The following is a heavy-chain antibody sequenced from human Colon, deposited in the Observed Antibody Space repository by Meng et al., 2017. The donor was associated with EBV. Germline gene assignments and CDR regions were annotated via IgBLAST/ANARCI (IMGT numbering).Heavy chain of an antibody. D-gene: IGHD2-8*01. CDR3: ARTGVGLAFDY. V-gene: IGHV4-4*02. CDR2: HYSSGSI. J-gene: IGHJ4*02. Sequence: VQRREWSPGLVEPAGTLSLTCDVPSDSMRKNTWWIWVRQPPGKGLEWIREHYSSGSINYNPSLRCRATISVDMSKKQFSLNLRSVSAAEPAVYYCARTGVGLAFDYWGLGTLVTVSS. CDR1: SDSMRKNTW.